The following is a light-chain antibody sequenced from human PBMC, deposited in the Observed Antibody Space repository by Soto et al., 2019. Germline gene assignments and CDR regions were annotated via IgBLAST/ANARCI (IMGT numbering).Light chain of an antibody. Sequence: QLNQSPSLLSASVGDKVTITCRASHDISTYLAWYQQKPGKAPKLMIYEASTLQSGVPSRFSGSGSGTEFTLTISGLLPEDFATYHCQQLNTLPFTFGQGTRLEIK. CDR2: EAS. CDR1: HDISTY. CDR3: QQLNTLPFT. V-gene: IGKV1-9*01. J-gene: IGKJ5*01.